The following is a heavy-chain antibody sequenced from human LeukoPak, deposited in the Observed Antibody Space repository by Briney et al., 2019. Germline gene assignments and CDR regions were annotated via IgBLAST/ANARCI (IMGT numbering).Heavy chain of an antibody. D-gene: IGHD6-19*01. CDR3: ARQLIGMQWLALNYFDY. CDR1: GGSISSSSYY. V-gene: IGHV4-39*01. J-gene: IGHJ4*02. CDR2: IYYSGST. Sequence: SETPSLTCTVSGGSISSSSYYWGWIRQPPGKGLEWIGSIYYSGSTYYNPSLESRVTISVDTSKNQFSLKLSSVTAADTAVYYCARQLIGMQWLALNYFDYWGQGTLVTVSS.